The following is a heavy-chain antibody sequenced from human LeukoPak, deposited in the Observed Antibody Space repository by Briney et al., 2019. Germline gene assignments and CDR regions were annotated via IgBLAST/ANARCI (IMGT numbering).Heavy chain of an antibody. J-gene: IGHJ3*02. CDR3: SRVLGYYDRSGYSHDAFDI. V-gene: IGHV1-69*05. CDR2: IIPICGSA. D-gene: IGHD3-22*01. CDR1: LGTFSRYA. Sequence: GSLVNVSCKASLGTFSRYAISWVRQAPGQGLEWMGGIIPICGSANCAQKFQGRVTSTTDESTSTAYVELSSLRSEGTGVYYCSRVLGYYDRSGYSHDAFDIWGQGTMVTVSS.